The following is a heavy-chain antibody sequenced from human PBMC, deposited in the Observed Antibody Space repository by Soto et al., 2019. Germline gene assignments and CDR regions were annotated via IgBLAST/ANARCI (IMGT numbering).Heavy chain of an antibody. Sequence: GASVKVSCKASGYTFTSYYMHWVRQAPGQGLEWMGIINPSGGSTSYAQKFQGRVTMTRDTSTSTVYMELSSLRSEDTAVYYCARDLIRGSAVWVAFDIWGQGTMVTVSS. D-gene: IGHD3-10*01. CDR1: GYTFTSYY. CDR3: ARDLIRGSAVWVAFDI. V-gene: IGHV1-46*01. J-gene: IGHJ3*02. CDR2: INPSGGST.